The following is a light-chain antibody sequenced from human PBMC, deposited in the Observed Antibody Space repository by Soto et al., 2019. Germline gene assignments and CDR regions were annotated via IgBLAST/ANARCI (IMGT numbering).Light chain of an antibody. CDR2: GVS. V-gene: IGKV3-20*01. CDR1: QSVSSNC. Sequence: EIVLTQSPGTLSLSPGERATLSCRASQSVSSNCLAWYQQKAGQAPRLLIYGVSSRATGIPDRFSGSGSGTDFTLTISRMEPEDFAVYYCQQYGDSPPWTFGQGTKVEIK. J-gene: IGKJ1*01. CDR3: QQYGDSPPWT.